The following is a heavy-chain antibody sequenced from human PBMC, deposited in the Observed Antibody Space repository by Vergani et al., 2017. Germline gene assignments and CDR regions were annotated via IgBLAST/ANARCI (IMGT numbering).Heavy chain of an antibody. CDR2: IWYDGSNK. Sequence: QVQLVESGGGVVQPGRSLRLSCAASGFTFSSYGMHWVRQAPGKGLEWVAVIWYDGSNKYYADSVKGRLTISRDNSKNTLYLQMNSLRAEDTAVYYCARDMEENNDYGDYIVPGCVDYWGQGTLVTVSS. CDR3: ARDMEENNDYGDYIVPGCVDY. CDR1: GFTFSSYG. D-gene: IGHD4-17*01. J-gene: IGHJ4*02. V-gene: IGHV3-33*01.